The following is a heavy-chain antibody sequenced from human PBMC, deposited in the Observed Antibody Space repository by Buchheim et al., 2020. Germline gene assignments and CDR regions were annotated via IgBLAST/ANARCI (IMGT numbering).Heavy chain of an antibody. V-gene: IGHV4-30-2*01. J-gene: IGHJ6*02. D-gene: IGHD3-22*01. CDR1: GGSISSGGYS. Sequence: QLQLQESGSGLVKPSQTLSLTCAVSGGSISSGGYSWSWIRQPPGKGLEWIGYIYHSGSTYYNPSLKSRVTISVDRSKNQFSLKLSSVTAADTAVYYCARGTKGGYDSSGYYYGMDVWGQGTT. CDR3: ARGTKGGYDSSGYYYGMDV. CDR2: IYHSGST.